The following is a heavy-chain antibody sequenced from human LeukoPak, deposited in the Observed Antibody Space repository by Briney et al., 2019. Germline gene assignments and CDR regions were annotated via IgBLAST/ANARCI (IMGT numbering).Heavy chain of an antibody. CDR2: VYSGGST. D-gene: IGHD1-26*01. Sequence: PGGSLRLSCVASGFSTYSNYMSWVRQPPGKGLEWVSVVYSGGSTNHAESVRGRFIVSRDISRDTIYLQMNDLRPEDTAVYYCARDLGWDNITSFHFWGQGVLVTVSS. CDR1: GFSTYSNY. J-gene: IGHJ4*02. CDR3: ARDLGWDNITSFHF. V-gene: IGHV3-66*02.